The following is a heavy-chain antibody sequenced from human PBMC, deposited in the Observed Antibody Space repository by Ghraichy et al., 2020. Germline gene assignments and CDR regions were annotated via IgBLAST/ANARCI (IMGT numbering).Heavy chain of an antibody. J-gene: IGHJ6*02. V-gene: IGHV1-2*04. Sequence: ASVKVSCKASGYTFTGYYMHWVRQAPGQGLEWMGWINPNSGGTNYAQKFQGWVTMTRDTSISTAYMELSRLRSDDTAVYYCARGNYPGDAAGTHYGMDVWGQGTTVTVSS. CDR1: GYTFTGYY. CDR3: ARGNYPGDAAGTHYGMDV. CDR2: INPNSGGT. D-gene: IGHD6-13*01.